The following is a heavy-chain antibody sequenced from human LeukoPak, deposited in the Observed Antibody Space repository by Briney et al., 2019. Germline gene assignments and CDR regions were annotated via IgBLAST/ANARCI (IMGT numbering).Heavy chain of an antibody. CDR3: AKGFNYGSGRYEYYQH. CDR1: GFTFSNYV. Sequence: GGSLRLSCVASGFTFSNYVMSWVRQAPGKGLEWVSTISASGGSTYYADSVKGRFTISRDNSQNTLFLQMNTVRTTAVYYCAKGFNYGSGRYEYYQHWGQGTLVTVSS. J-gene: IGHJ1*01. D-gene: IGHD3-10*01. V-gene: IGHV3-23*01. CDR2: ISASGGST.